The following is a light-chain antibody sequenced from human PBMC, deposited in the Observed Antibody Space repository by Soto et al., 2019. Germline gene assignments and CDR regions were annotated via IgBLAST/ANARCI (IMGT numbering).Light chain of an antibody. CDR3: CSYAGSYFL. V-gene: IGLV2-11*01. CDR1: SSDVGGYNY. CDR2: DVS. J-gene: IGLJ2*01. Sequence: QSVLTQPRSVSGSPGRSVTISCTGTSSDVGGYNYVSWYQQHPGKAPKLMIYDVSQRPSGVPDRFSGSKSGNTASLTISGLQDEDEADYYCCSYAGSYFLFGGGTKLTVL.